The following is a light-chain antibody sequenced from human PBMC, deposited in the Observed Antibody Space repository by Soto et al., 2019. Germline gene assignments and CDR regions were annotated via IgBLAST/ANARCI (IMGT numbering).Light chain of an antibody. V-gene: IGLV2-8*01. CDR1: SSDVGGYNY. CDR3: SSYAGSNKLV. J-gene: IGLJ3*02. Sequence: QSALTQPASVSGSPGQSITISCTGTSSDVGGYNYVSWYQHHPGKVPKLLIFEVTKRPSGVPDRFSASKSGDTASLTVSGLQAEDEADYFCSSYAGSNKLVFGEGTQLTVL. CDR2: EVT.